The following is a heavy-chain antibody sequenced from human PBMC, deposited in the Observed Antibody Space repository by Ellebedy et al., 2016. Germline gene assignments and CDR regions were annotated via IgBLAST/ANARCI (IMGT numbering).Heavy chain of an antibody. J-gene: IGHJ4*02. CDR3: AGYYYDSSGRADDFDY. CDR2: ISGSGGST. Sequence: GESLKISXAASRFTFSDYAMSWVRQAPGKGLEWVSAISGSGGSTYYADSVKGRFTISRDNSKNTLYLQMNSLRAEDTAVYYCAGYYYDSSGRADDFDYWGQGTLVTVSS. D-gene: IGHD3-22*01. CDR1: RFTFSDYA. V-gene: IGHV3-23*01.